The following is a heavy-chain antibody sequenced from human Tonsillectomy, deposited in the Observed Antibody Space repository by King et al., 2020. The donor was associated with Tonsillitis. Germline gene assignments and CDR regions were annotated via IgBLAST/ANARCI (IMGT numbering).Heavy chain of an antibody. CDR3: ARDGTVAYCGGGCPRFWYFDR. J-gene: IGHJ2*01. CDR1: GFTFSTYT. V-gene: IGHV3-21*01. CDR2: ISGSSRYK. D-gene: IGHD2-21*02. Sequence: DVQLVESGGGLVKPGGSLRLSCAASGFTFSTYTMNWVRQAPGKGLEWVSSISGSSRYKYCADSVKGRFTISRDNAKNSLYLQMNSLRAEDTAVYFCARDGTVAYCGGGCPRFWYFDRWGRGTLVPVSS.